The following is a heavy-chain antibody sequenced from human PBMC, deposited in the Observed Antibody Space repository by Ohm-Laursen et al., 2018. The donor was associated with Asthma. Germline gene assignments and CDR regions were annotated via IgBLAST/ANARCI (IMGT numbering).Heavy chain of an antibody. D-gene: IGHD3-16*02. CDR3: AKVVLMDV. Sequence: SLRLSCAASGFTVSSNYMSWVRQAPGKGLERVSVIYSGGSTYYADSVKGRFTISRDNSKNTLYLRMNSLRAEDTAVYYCAKVVLMDVWGQGTTVTVSS. J-gene: IGHJ6*02. CDR1: GFTVSSNY. V-gene: IGHV3-53*01. CDR2: IYSGGST.